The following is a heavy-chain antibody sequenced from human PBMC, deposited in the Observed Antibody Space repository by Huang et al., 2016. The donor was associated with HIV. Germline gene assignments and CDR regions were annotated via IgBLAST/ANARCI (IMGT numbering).Heavy chain of an antibody. CDR3: ARHGGQLSPWYYGMDV. CDR2: IYYRGTT. Sequence: QLQLQESGPGLVKPSETLSLTCTVSGGSVSSSSSYWGWIRQPPGKGLEWIGSIYYRGTTYYNPSLKSRRTMSVDTSKNQLSLKLRSVTAADTAVYYCARHGGQLSPWYYGMDVWGQGTTVTASS. CDR1: GGSVSSSSSY. D-gene: IGHD3-16*01. J-gene: IGHJ6*02. V-gene: IGHV4-39*01.